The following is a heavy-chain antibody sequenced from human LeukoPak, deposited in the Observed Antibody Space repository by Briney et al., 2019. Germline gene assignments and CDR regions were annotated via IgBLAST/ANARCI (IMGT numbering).Heavy chain of an antibody. CDR3: ARGRQWLVYYFDY. CDR1: GFTFSSYW. CDR2: IKQDGSEK. D-gene: IGHD6-19*01. Sequence: GGSLRLSCAASGFTFSSYWMSWVRQAPGKGLEWAANIKQDGSEKYYVDSVKGRFTISRDNAKNSLYLQMNSLRAEDTAVYYCARGRQWLVYYFDYWGQGTLVTVSS. J-gene: IGHJ4*02. V-gene: IGHV3-7*03.